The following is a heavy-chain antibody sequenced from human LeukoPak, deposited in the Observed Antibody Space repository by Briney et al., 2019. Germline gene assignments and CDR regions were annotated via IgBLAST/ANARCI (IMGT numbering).Heavy chain of an antibody. CDR2: ISSSGSTI. D-gene: IGHD3-16*01. V-gene: IGHV3-11*01. CDR3: ARLRGIGNYYYYMDV. CDR1: GFTLSDYY. Sequence: GGSLRLSCAASGFTLSDYYMSWIRQAPGGGRGWVSYISSSGSTIYSADPVKGRFTISRDNAKNSLYLQMNSLRAEDTAVYYCARLRGIGNYYYYMDVWGKGTTVTISS. J-gene: IGHJ6*03.